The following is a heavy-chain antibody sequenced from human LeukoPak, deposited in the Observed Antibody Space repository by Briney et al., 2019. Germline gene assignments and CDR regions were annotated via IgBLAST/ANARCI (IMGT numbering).Heavy chain of an antibody. J-gene: IGHJ6*02. CDR2: IYYSGST. CDR1: GGSISSYY. V-gene: IGHV4-59*01. Sequence: SETLSLTCTVSGGSISSYYWSWIRQPPRQGQEWIGYIYYSGSTNYNPSLKSRVTISVDTSKNQFSLKLSSVTAADTAVYYCARGYCSGGSCYPKRHYYYYGMDVWGQGTTVTVSS. D-gene: IGHD2-15*01. CDR3: ARGYCSGGSCYPKRHYYYYGMDV.